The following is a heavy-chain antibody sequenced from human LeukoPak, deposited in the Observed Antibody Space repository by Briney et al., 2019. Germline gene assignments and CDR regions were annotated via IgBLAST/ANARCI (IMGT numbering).Heavy chain of an antibody. Sequence: ASVKVSCKASGYTFTSYYMHWVRQAPGQGLEWMGIINPSGGSTSYAQKLQGRVTMTTDTSTSTAYMELRSLRSDDTAVYYCARSYYDSSGSPIDYWGQGTLVTVSS. CDR2: INPSGGST. D-gene: IGHD3-22*01. CDR1: GYTFTSYY. J-gene: IGHJ4*02. V-gene: IGHV1-46*01. CDR3: ARSYYDSSGSPIDY.